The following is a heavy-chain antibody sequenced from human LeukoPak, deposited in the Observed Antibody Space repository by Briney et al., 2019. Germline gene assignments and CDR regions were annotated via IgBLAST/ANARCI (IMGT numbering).Heavy chain of an antibody. Sequence: PGGSLRLSCTASGFAFDSYEMNWVRQVPGKGLEWISFISGSGSTMFYADSVKGRFTISRDNAKDSLYLQMNSLRVEGTAVYYCARGFIMIRGVIVYWGRGTLVTASS. D-gene: IGHD3-10*01. V-gene: IGHV3-48*03. CDR2: ISGSGSTM. J-gene: IGHJ4*02. CDR3: ARGFIMIRGVIVY. CDR1: GFAFDSYE.